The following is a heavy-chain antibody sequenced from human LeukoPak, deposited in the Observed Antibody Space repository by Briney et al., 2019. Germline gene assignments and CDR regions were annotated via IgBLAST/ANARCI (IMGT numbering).Heavy chain of an antibody. J-gene: IGHJ5*02. CDR1: GGSISSYY. CDR2: IYYSGST. CDR3: ARGWAYYDSSHPRLGWFDP. D-gene: IGHD3-22*01. Sequence: SETLSLTCTVSGGSISSYYWSWIRQPPGKGLEWIGYIYYSGSTNYNPSLKSRVTISVDTSKNQFSLKLSSVTAADTAVYYCARGWAYYDSSHPRLGWFDPWGQGTLVTVSS. V-gene: IGHV4-59*01.